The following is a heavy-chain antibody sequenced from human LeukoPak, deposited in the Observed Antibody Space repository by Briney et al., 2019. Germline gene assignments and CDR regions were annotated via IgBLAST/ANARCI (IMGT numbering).Heavy chain of an antibody. CDR1: GFTFSSYW. J-gene: IGHJ4*02. V-gene: IGHV3-7*01. D-gene: IGHD6-19*01. Sequence: GGPLRLSCAASGFTFSSYWMNWVRQAPGKGLEWVANIKQDGSEKDYVDSVKGRFTISRDNAKNSLYLQMNSLRAEDTAVYYCARVSSLAVAGFFDHWGQGILVTVSS. CDR2: IKQDGSEK. CDR3: ARVSSLAVAGFFDH.